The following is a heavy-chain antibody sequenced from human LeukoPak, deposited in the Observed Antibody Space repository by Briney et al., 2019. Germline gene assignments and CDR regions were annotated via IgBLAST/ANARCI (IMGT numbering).Heavy chain of an antibody. CDR3: ARDQSTTYYDFWSGPRGAFDY. J-gene: IGHJ4*02. Sequence: PGRSLRLSCAASGFTFSSYAMHWVRQAPGKGLEWVAVISYDGSNKYYADSVKGRFTISRDNSKNTLYLQMNSLRAEDTAVYYCARDQSTTYYDFWSGPRGAFDYWGQGTLVTVSS. D-gene: IGHD3-3*01. CDR2: ISYDGSNK. CDR1: GFTFSSYA. V-gene: IGHV3-30*04.